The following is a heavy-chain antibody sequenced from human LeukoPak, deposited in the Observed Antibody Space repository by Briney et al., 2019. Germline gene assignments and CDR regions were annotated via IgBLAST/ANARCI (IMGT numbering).Heavy chain of an antibody. J-gene: IGHJ3*02. D-gene: IGHD5-24*01. CDR1: GFTFTTSA. CDR2: IIVGSGNT. CDR3: AAELGMATDAFDI. Sequence: TSVKVSCTASGFTFTTSAMQWVRQARGQRPEWIGWIIVGSGNTNYAQKFQDRVTITRDKSTGSAYMELNRLRSDDTAVYYCAAELGMATDAFDIWGQGTMVTVSS. V-gene: IGHV1-58*02.